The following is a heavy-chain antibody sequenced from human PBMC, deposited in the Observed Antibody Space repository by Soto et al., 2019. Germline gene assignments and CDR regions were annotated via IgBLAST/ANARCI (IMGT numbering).Heavy chain of an antibody. J-gene: IGHJ4*02. CDR2: VRSDGDTT. CDR1: GFTFSRYG. Sequence: EVQVLESGGGLVQPGGSLGLSCAASGFTFSRYGMNWVRQAPGKGLEWVSGVRSDGDTTYNADSVKGRFTVSRDNFKNTVDLQMNSLRVEDTAVYYCAKGKGVGATPDGANCWGQGTLVTVSS. CDR3: AKGKGVGATPDGANC. D-gene: IGHD1-26*01. V-gene: IGHV3-23*01.